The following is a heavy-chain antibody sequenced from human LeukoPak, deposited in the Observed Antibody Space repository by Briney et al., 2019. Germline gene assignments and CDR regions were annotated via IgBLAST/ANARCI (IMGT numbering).Heavy chain of an antibody. D-gene: IGHD2-8*01. V-gene: IGHV4-39*01. Sequence: SETLSLTCTVSGCSISSSSYYWGWIRQPPGKGLEWIGSIYYSGSTYYNPSLKSRVTISVDTSKNQFSLKLSSVTAADTAVYYCARQAYCTNGVCFHYYYYYMDVWGKGTTVTVSS. J-gene: IGHJ6*03. CDR1: GCSISSSSYY. CDR2: IYYSGST. CDR3: ARQAYCTNGVCFHYYYYYMDV.